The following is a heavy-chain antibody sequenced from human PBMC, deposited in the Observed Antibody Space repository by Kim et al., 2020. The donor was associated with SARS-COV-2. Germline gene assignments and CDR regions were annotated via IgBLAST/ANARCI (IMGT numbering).Heavy chain of an antibody. D-gene: IGHD1-26*01. CDR2: IIPMVGTA. CDR1: GDILRSDG. Sequence: SVKVSCKASGDILRSDGISWVRQAPGQGLEWMGRIIPMVGTADYAPKFQGRVRITADESSTTSYMELPSLRSEDTAVYYCGRESGPYSPFDDWGQGTLVSVSS. J-gene: IGHJ4*02. CDR3: GRESGPYSPFDD. V-gene: IGHV1-69*13.